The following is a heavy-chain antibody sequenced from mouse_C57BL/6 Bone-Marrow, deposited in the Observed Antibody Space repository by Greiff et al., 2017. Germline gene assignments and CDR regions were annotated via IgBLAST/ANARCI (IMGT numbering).Heavy chain of an antibody. V-gene: IGHV1-61*01. Sequence: QVQLQQSGAELVRPGSSVKLSCKASGYTFTSYWMDWVKQRPGQGLEWIGNIYPSDSETHYNQKFKDKATLTVDKSSSTAYMQLSSLTSEDSAVYYCARKSSHWYFDVWGTGTTVTVSS. CDR2: IYPSDSET. J-gene: IGHJ1*03. D-gene: IGHD1-1*01. CDR3: ARKSSHWYFDV. CDR1: GYTFTSYW.